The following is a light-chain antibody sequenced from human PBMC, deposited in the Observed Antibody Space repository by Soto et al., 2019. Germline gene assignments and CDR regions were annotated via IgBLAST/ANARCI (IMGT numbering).Light chain of an antibody. CDR1: QSISSY. Sequence: DIQMTQSPSSLSSSVGDRVTITCRASQSISSYLNWYQQKPGKAPKLLIYAASSLQSGVPSRFSGTGSGTAFTLTISSLQPEDFATYYCQQSYSTPRTFGQGTKVDSK. CDR3: QQSYSTPRT. CDR2: AAS. V-gene: IGKV1-39*01. J-gene: IGKJ1*01.